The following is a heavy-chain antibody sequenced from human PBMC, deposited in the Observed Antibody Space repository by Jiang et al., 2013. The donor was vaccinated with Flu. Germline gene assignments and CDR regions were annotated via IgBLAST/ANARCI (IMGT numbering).Heavy chain of an antibody. CDR3: AGQWYYDILTGYFPPDYQHYDVDV. CDR2: IYSSGST. J-gene: IGHJ6*02. CDR1: GGSISSSSYY. V-gene: IGHV4-39*01. D-gene: IGHD3-9*01. Sequence: GSGLVKPSETLSLTCTVSGGSISSSSYYWGWIRQPPGKGLEWIGNIYSSGSTYYNPSLESRVTIAVDTSKNQFSLKLSSVTAADTAVYYCAGQWYYDILTGYFPPDYQHYDVDVWGQGTTVTVSS.